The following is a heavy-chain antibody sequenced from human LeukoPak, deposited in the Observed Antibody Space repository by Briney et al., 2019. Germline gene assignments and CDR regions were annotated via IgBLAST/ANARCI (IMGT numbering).Heavy chain of an antibody. CDR3: ACTTTVTTKLNY. D-gene: IGHD4-17*01. CDR2: IYHSGST. V-gene: IGHV4-4*02. CDR1: GGSISSDNW. Sequence: SETLSLTCAVSGGSISSDNWWSWVRQPPGKGLEWIGEIYHSGSTSYNPSLKSRVTIEVDKSNNQFSLKLSSVTAADTALYYCACTTTVTTKLNYWGQAILVTVSS. J-gene: IGHJ4*02.